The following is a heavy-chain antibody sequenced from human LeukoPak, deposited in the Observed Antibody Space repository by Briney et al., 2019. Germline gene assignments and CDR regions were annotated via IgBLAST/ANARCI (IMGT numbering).Heavy chain of an antibody. Sequence: ASVKVSCKASGYTFTGYCIHWVRQAPGQGLEWMGWISPNSGGTKYAQNFQGRVTMTRDTSISTAYMELNRLRSDDTAVYYCARGDCSTISCPFDPWGQGTLVTVSS. J-gene: IGHJ5*02. CDR3: ARGDCSTISCPFDP. V-gene: IGHV1-2*02. CDR1: GYTFTGYC. CDR2: ISPNSGGT. D-gene: IGHD2-2*01.